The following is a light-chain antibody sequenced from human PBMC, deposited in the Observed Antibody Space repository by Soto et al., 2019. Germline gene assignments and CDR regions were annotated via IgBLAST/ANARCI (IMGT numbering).Light chain of an antibody. CDR1: LNVNNY. V-gene: IGKV3-20*01. CDR3: QQFSSYPLT. CDR2: DAS. J-gene: IGKJ4*01. Sequence: VLTQSPATLSLSPGERATLSCRASLNVNNYLAWYQQKPGQAPRLLIYDASSRATGIPDRFSGGGSGTDFTLTISRLEPEDFAVYYCQQFSSYPLTFGGGTRWIS.